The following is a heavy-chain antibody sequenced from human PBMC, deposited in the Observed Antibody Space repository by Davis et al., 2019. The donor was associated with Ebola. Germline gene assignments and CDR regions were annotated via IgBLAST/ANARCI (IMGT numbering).Heavy chain of an antibody. Sequence: MPSETLSLTCTVSGGSVSSGSYYWSWIRQPPGKGLEWIGYIYYSGSTNYNPSLKSRVTISVDTSKNQFSLKLSSVTAADTAVYYCARRTRIAAACTDYWGQGTLVTVSS. CDR1: GGSVSSGSYY. CDR3: ARRTRIAAACTDY. CDR2: IYYSGST. J-gene: IGHJ4*02. D-gene: IGHD6-13*01. V-gene: IGHV4-61*01.